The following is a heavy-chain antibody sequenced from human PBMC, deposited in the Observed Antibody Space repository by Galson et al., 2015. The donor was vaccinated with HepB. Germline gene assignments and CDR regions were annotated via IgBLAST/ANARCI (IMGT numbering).Heavy chain of an antibody. J-gene: IGHJ5*02. D-gene: IGHD2/OR15-2a*01. CDR3: ARATLGWFDP. CDR2: ISGSGSSTT. CDR1: GFTFTDHY. V-gene: IGHV3-11*01. Sequence: SLRLSCAASGFTFTDHYMSWIRQAPGKGLEWVSYISGSGSSTTIYADSVKDRFTISRDNAKNSLYPQMTSLRAEDTAVYYCARATLGWFDPWGQGTLVTVSS.